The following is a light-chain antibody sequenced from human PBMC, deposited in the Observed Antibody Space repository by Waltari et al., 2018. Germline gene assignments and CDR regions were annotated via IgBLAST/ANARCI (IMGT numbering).Light chain of an antibody. CDR3: QHYVRLPVT. Sequence: EIVLTLSPGPLSLPPGARATLSCWASQSVGGTLAWDQQKPGQAPRLLIYGASSRATGIPDRFTGSGSGTVVSLSISRLEPEDSALYYCQHYVRLPVTFGQGTKVEIK. CDR1: QSVGGT. J-gene: IGKJ1*01. V-gene: IGKV3-20*01. CDR2: GAS.